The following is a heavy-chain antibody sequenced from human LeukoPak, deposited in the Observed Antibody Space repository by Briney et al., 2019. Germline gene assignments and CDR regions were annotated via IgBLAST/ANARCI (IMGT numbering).Heavy chain of an antibody. CDR1: GGSINNYY. J-gene: IGHJ5*02. D-gene: IGHD4-17*01. CDR2: INHSGST. Sequence: SETLSLTCTVSGGSINNYYWSWIRQPPGKGLEWIGEINHSGSTNYNPSLKSRVTISVDTSKNQFSLKLSSVTAADTAVYYCARGRYGLNWFDPWGQGTLVTVSS. CDR3: ARGRYGLNWFDP. V-gene: IGHV4-34*01.